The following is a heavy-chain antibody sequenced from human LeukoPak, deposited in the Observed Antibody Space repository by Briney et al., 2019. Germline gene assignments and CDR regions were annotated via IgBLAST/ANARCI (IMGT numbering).Heavy chain of an antibody. CDR3: ARRVRLHYLDYYYNYMDV. D-gene: IGHD2-21*01. V-gene: IGHV4-34*01. J-gene: IGHJ6*03. CDR1: GGSFSGYY. CDR2: INHSGGT. Sequence: SETLSLTCAVHGGSFSGYYWSWIRQPPGKGLERIGEINHSGGTNYNPSLKSRVRISVDTPKHQFSLKLSSVTAADTAVYYCARRVRLHYLDYYYNYMDVWGKGPTVTVSS.